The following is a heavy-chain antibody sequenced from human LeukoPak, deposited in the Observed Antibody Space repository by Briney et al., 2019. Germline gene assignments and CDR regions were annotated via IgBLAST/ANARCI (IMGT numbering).Heavy chain of an antibody. CDR1: GGSISSHY. CDR3: ARLLEWLDDYYYYYYMDV. CDR2: IYYSGST. J-gene: IGHJ6*03. Sequence: PSETLSLTYTVSGGSISSHYWSWIRQPPGKGLEWIGYIYYSGSTNYNPSLKSRVTISVDTSKNQFSLKLSSVTAADTAVYYCARLLEWLDDYYYYYYMDVWGKGTTVTVSS. D-gene: IGHD3-3*01. V-gene: IGHV4-59*11.